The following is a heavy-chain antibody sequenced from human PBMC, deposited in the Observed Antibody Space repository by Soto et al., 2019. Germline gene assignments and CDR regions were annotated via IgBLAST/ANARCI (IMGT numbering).Heavy chain of an antibody. Sequence: XGTLSLTCTVSGGSMIAYYWNWIRQPPGKGLQWIGYTYYSGSTTYNPSLKSRVTISVDSSKNQFSLKLDSVTPADTAVYYCARVRGTAGKRYFDYWGPGTLVTVSS. CDR1: GGSMIAYY. V-gene: IGHV4-59*01. D-gene: IGHD6-13*01. J-gene: IGHJ4*02. CDR2: TYYSGST. CDR3: ARVRGTAGKRYFDY.